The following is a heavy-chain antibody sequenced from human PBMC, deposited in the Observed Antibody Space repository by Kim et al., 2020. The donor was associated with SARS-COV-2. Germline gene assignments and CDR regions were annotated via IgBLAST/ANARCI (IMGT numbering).Heavy chain of an antibody. Sequence: GGSLRLSCAASGFTFSSYAMHWVRQAPGKGLEWVAVISYDGSNKYYADSVKGRFTISRDNSKNTLYLQMNSLRAEDTAVYYCARDLIVVVTRRGVDDWGQGATVAVSS. CDR2: ISYDGSNK. D-gene: IGHD3-22*01. V-gene: IGHV3-30*04. CDR3: ARDLIVVVTRRGVDD. J-gene: IGHJ6*02. CDR1: GFTFSSYA.